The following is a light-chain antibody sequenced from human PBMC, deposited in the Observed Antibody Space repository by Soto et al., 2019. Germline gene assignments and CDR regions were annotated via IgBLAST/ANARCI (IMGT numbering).Light chain of an antibody. CDR2: DAS. CDR1: QGISSA. CDR3: QQFNSYLPLT. V-gene: IGKV1-13*02. Sequence: AIQLTQSPSSLSASVGDRVTITCRASQGISSALAWYQQKPGKAPKLLIYDASSLESGVPSRFSGSGSGTDFTLTISSLQPEDFATYYCQQFNSYLPLTFGQGTKLEIK. J-gene: IGKJ2*01.